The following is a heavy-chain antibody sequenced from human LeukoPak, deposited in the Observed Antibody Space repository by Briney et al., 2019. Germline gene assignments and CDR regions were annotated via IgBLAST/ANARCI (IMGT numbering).Heavy chain of an antibody. J-gene: IGHJ3*02. D-gene: IGHD5-18*01. CDR2: IYYSGST. CDR1: GGSISSSSYY. V-gene: IGHV4-39*07. CDR3: ARASMVKGAFDI. Sequence: SETLSLTCTVSGGSISSSSYYWGWIRQPPGKGLEWIGSIYYSGSTYYNPSLKSRVTISVDTSKNQFSLKLSSVTAADTAVYYCARASMVKGAFDIWGQGTMVTVSS.